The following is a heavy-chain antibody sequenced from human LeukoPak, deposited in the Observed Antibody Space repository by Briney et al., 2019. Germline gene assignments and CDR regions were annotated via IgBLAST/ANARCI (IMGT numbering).Heavy chain of an antibody. Sequence: SETLSLTCAVYGGSFSGYYWSWIRQPPGKGLEWIGEINHSGSTNCNPSLKSRVTISVDTSKNQFSLKLSSVTAADTAVYYCARGRSELYQARSGHRALGYWGQGTLVTVSS. CDR2: INHSGST. J-gene: IGHJ4*02. CDR1: GGSFSGYY. V-gene: IGHV4-34*01. CDR3: ARGRSELYQARSGHRALGY. D-gene: IGHD3-3*01.